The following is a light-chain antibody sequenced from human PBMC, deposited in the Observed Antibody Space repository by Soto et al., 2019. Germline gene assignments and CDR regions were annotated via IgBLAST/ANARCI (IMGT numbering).Light chain of an antibody. CDR1: QNVSSSY. J-gene: IGKJ5*01. V-gene: IGKV3-20*01. CDR3: QQYGSSLYT. Sequence: EIVLTQSPGTLSLSPGERATLSCRASQNVSSSYLAWYQQKPGQAPRLLIYGTSTRATGIPDRFSGSGSGTDFILTISRLEPEDFAVYYCQQYGSSLYTFGQGTRLEIK. CDR2: GTS.